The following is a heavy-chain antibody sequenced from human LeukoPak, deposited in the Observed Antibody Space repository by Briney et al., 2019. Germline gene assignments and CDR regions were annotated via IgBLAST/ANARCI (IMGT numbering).Heavy chain of an antibody. CDR3: ARGHRVWPCYFDY. V-gene: IGHV3-48*01. J-gene: IGHJ4*02. D-gene: IGHD3-16*01. CDR2: ISSSSSTI. Sequence: GGSLRLSCAASGFTFSSYSMNWVRQAPGKELEWVSYISSSSSTIYYADSVKGRFTISRDNAKNSLYLQMNSLRAEDTAVYYCARGHRVWPCYFDYWGQGTLVTVSS. CDR1: GFTFSSYS.